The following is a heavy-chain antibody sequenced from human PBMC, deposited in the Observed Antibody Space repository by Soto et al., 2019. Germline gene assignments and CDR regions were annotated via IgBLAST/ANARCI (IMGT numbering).Heavy chain of an antibody. D-gene: IGHD1-26*01. J-gene: IGHJ3*02. CDR3: ARVGPHIVGAAFDI. Sequence: SETLSLTCTVSGGSISSYYWSWIRQPAGKGLEWIGRIYTSGSTNYNPSLKSRVTMSVDTSKNQFSLKLSSVTAADTAVYYCARVGPHIVGAAFDIWGQGTMVTVSS. V-gene: IGHV4-4*07. CDR1: GGSISSYY. CDR2: IYTSGST.